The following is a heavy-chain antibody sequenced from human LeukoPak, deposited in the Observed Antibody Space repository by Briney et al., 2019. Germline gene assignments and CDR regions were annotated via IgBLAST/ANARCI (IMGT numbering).Heavy chain of an antibody. CDR3: ARDRLHCSSTSCYII. CDR1: GYSINSGSY. CDR2: IYHSGNT. V-gene: IGHV4-38-2*02. D-gene: IGHD2-2*02. J-gene: IGHJ3*02. Sequence: PSETLSLTCTVSGYSINSGSYWGWIRQPPGKGLEWIGSIYHSGNTYYNPSLKSRVTISVDTSKNQFSLKLSSVTAADTAVYYCARDRLHCSSTSCYIIWGQGTMVTVSP.